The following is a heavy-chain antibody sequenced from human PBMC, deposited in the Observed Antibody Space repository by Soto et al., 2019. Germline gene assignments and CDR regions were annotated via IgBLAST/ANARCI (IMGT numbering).Heavy chain of an antibody. J-gene: IGHJ5*02. CDR3: ARDDYGDYVRSVFDP. D-gene: IGHD4-17*01. V-gene: IGHV3-21*01. CDR1: GFTFSSYS. CDR2: ISSSSSYI. Sequence: EVQLVESGGGLVKPGGSLRLSCAASGFTFSSYSMNWVRQAPGKRLEWVSSISSSSSYIYYADSVKGRFTISRDNAKNSLYLQMNSLRAEDTAVYYCARDDYGDYVRSVFDPWGQGTLVTVSS.